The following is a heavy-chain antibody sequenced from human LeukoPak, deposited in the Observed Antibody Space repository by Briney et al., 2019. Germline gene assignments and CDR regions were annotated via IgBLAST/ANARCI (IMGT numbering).Heavy chain of an antibody. Sequence: PGGSLRLSCAASGFTFSTSSMNWVRQAPGKGLEWVSSITSSSSYIYYADSVRGRFTISRDNAKNSLSLQMNSLRAEDTAVYYCARDYYGSGKTAFDPWGQGTLVTVSS. CDR2: ITSSSSYI. D-gene: IGHD3-10*01. J-gene: IGHJ5*02. CDR3: ARDYYGSGKTAFDP. CDR1: GFTFSTSS. V-gene: IGHV3-21*01.